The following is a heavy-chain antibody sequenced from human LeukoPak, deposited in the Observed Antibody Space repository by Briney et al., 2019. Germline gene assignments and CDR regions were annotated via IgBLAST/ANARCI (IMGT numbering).Heavy chain of an antibody. CDR1: GITVSSKY. Sequence: GGSLTLSCAASGITVSSKYMSWVRQAPGKGLEWVSVMQSGGSTYYADSVKGRFTISRDNSKNTLYLQMNSLRVEDTAVYYCARDGGAGWYFDLWGRGTLVTVSS. V-gene: IGHV3-53*01. J-gene: IGHJ2*01. CDR3: ARDGGAGWYFDL. D-gene: IGHD3-16*01. CDR2: MQSGGST.